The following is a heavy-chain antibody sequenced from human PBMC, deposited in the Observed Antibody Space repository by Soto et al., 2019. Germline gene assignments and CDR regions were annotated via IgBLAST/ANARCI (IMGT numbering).Heavy chain of an antibody. CDR2: IYYTGNT. CDR3: AIVKNLLDY. J-gene: IGHJ4*02. Sequence: QVQLQESGPGLVKPSQTLSLTCTVSGDSITNEDCYWSWIRQPPGGGLERMGYIYYTGNTYYNPSLKSRLTISVDTSKNQFSLKVRSVTASDTAVYYCAIVKNLLDYWGQGTLVTVSS. V-gene: IGHV4-30-4*01. CDR1: GDSITNEDCY.